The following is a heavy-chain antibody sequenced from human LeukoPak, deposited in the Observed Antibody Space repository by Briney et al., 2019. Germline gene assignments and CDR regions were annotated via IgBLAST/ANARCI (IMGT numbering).Heavy chain of an antibody. CDR1: GGSISSGDYY. CDR2: IYYSGST. Sequence: SQTLSLTCTVSGGSISSGDYYWSWIRQPPGKGLEGIGYIYYSGSTYYNPSLKSRVTISVDTSKNQFSLKLSPMTAADTAVYYCARGQFVRGYYYSYYRMDVWGQGTTVTVSS. J-gene: IGHJ6*02. D-gene: IGHD3-10*01. CDR3: ARGQFVRGYYYSYYRMDV. V-gene: IGHV4-30-4*01.